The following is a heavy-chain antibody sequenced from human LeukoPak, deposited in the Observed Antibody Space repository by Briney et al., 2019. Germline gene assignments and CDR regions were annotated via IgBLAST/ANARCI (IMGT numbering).Heavy chain of an antibody. CDR2: ISSRSSSI. CDR1: GFTFSDYS. V-gene: IGHV3-48*02. Sequence: GGSLRLSCAASGFTFSDYSMNWVRQAPGKGLEWISYISSRSSSIFYADSVKGRFTISRDNAKQSLYLQMSNLRDDDTALYYCARDRGLGDIWGQGTMVTVSS. CDR3: ARDRGLGDI. J-gene: IGHJ3*02.